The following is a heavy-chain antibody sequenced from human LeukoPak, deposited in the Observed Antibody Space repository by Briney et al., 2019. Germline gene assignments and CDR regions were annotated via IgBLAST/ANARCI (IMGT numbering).Heavy chain of an antibody. CDR2: ITSDSSYV. CDR3: ARDKVVGATNFDY. D-gene: IGHD1-26*01. J-gene: IGHJ4*02. Sequence: PGGSLRLSCAASGFTFSSYNMNWVRQAPGKGLEWVSSITSDSSYVFYADSVKGRFTISRDNAKNSLYLQMNSLRAEDTAVYYCARDKVVGATNFDYWGQGTLVTVSS. V-gene: IGHV3-21*01. CDR1: GFTFSSYN.